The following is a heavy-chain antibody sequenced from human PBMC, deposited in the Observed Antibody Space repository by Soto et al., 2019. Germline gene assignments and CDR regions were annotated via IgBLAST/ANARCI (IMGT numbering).Heavy chain of an antibody. J-gene: IGHJ6*03. CDR3: ARVEYSGYDYYYYYYMDV. V-gene: IGHV1-18*01. Sequence: GASVKVSCKASGYTFTSYGISWVRQAPGQGLEWMGWISAYNGNTNYEQKLQGRVTMTTDTSTSTAYMELRSLRSDDTAVYYCARVEYSGYDYYYYYYMDVWGKGTTVTVSS. CDR2: ISAYNGNT. D-gene: IGHD5-12*01. CDR1: GYTFTSYG.